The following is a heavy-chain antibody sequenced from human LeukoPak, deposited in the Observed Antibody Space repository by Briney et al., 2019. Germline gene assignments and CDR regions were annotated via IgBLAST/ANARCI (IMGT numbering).Heavy chain of an antibody. CDR3: ARESVVIGGFDY. V-gene: IGHV3-23*01. CDR2: IGGSGGST. Sequence: PGGSLRLSCAASGFTFRNYAMSWVRQAPGKGLEWVSGIGGSGGSTYYADSVKGRFTISRDNAKNSLYLQMNSLRAEDTAVYYCARESVVIGGFDYWGQGTLVTVSS. D-gene: IGHD3-22*01. CDR1: GFTFRNYA. J-gene: IGHJ4*02.